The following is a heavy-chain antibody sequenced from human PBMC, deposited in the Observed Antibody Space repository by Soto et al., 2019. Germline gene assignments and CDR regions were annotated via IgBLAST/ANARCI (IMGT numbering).Heavy chain of an antibody. CDR2: TYYRSRWYN. CDR3: AGTTSHQWYYMDV. Sequence: SQTLSLTCAISGDSVSSNSAAWNWIRLSPSRGLEWLARTYYRSRWYNDYAVSVRSRITVNPDTSKNQFSLQLTSVTPEDTAVYYCAGTTSHQWYYMDVWGKGTMVIVSS. D-gene: IGHD1-7*01. J-gene: IGHJ6*03. V-gene: IGHV6-1*01. CDR1: GDSVSSNSAA.